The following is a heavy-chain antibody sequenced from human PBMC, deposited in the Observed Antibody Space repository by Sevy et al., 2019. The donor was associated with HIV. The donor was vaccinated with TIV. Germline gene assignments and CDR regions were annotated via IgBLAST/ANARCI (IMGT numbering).Heavy chain of an antibody. V-gene: IGHV3-21*01. CDR3: ARDLVIPATTDYFYYGMDV. CDR1: GFTIRTYN. D-gene: IGHD2-15*01. CDR2: ISSSSTYI. J-gene: IGHJ6*02. Sequence: GGSLRLSCAASGFTIRTYNMNWVRQAPGKGLEWVSSISSSSTYIYYADSVKGRFTISRDNAKNSLYLQMSSLWAEDTAVYYCARDLVIPATTDYFYYGMDVWGRGTTVTVSS.